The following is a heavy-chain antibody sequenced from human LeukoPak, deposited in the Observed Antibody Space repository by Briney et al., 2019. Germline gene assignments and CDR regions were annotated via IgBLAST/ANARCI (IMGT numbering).Heavy chain of an antibody. CDR3: ARVLSSGYIRHAFDI. Sequence: SETLSLTCTVSGGSISSYYWSWIRQPPGKGLEWIGYIYYSGSTNYNPSLKSRVTISVDTSKNQFSLKLSSVTAADTAVYYCARVLSSGYIRHAFDIWGQGTMVTVSS. V-gene: IGHV4-59*01. CDR1: GGSISSYY. J-gene: IGHJ3*02. D-gene: IGHD3-22*01. CDR2: IYYSGST.